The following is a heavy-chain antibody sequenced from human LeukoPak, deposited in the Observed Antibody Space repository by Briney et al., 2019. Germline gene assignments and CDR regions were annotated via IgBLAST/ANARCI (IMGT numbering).Heavy chain of an antibody. CDR1: GYTFTTYD. CDR3: ARGHEYSSSSYVI. V-gene: IGHV1-8*03. Sequence: ASVKVSCKASGYTFTTYDVNWVRQATGQGLEWMGWISPKNGNTGYAQEFQGRVTFTRSASISTAYMELSSLRSEDTAVYFCARGHEYSSSSYVIWGQGTRVTVSS. J-gene: IGHJ4*02. D-gene: IGHD3-22*01. CDR2: ISPKNGNT.